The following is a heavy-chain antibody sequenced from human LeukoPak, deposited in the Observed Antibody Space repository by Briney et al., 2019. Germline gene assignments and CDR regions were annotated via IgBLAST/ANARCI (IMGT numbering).Heavy chain of an antibody. CDR3: ARGGYYDSGYYYYGMHV. D-gene: IGHD3-22*01. CDR2: IYYSGST. Sequence: PSETLSLTCTVSGGSISSVGYYWSWILQHPGKGLERNGYIYYSGSTYYNPSLKSRVTISVDTSKNQFSLMLSSVTAADTAVYYCARGGYYDSGYYYYGMHVWGQGTTVTVSS. CDR1: GGSISSVGYY. J-gene: IGHJ6*02. V-gene: IGHV4-31*03.